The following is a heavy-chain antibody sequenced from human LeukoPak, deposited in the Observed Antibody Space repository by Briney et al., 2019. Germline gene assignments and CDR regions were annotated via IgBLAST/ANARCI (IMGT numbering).Heavy chain of an antibody. CDR3: AIELNYFDSSGYPGPSYFDY. CDR2: IYLSENT. D-gene: IGHD3-22*01. V-gene: IGHV4-59*11. CDR1: GGVNSGHY. J-gene: IGHJ4*02. Sequence: PSETLSLTCSVSGGVNSGHYWTWLRQPPGKGLEWIGYIYLSENTNYNPTLRSRVSISVDTSKSQFSLNLRSVTAADTAVYYCAIELNYFDSSGYPGPSYFDYWGPGALVTVSS.